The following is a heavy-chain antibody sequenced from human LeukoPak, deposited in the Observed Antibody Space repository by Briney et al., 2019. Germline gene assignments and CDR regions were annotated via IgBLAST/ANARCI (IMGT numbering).Heavy chain of an antibody. D-gene: IGHD1-1*01. CDR3: ARRRTTGTTGYFDY. CDR2: IYTAEST. CDR1: GGSISTYY. V-gene: IGHV4-4*09. J-gene: IGHJ4*02. Sequence: KSSETLSLTCTVSGGSISTYYWSWIQQPPGKGLEWIGYIYTAESTNYNPSLESRVAISVDTSKNQFSLMLSSVTAADTAFYYCARRRTTGTTGYFDYWGQGILVTVSS.